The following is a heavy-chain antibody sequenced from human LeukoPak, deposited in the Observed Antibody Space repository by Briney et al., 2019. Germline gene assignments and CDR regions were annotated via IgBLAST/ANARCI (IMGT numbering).Heavy chain of an antibody. CDR3: ARNSWFGELNYYYGMDV. CDR2: IYYSGST. D-gene: IGHD3-10*01. V-gene: IGHV4-61*01. CDR1: GGSVSSGSYY. J-gene: IGHJ6*04. Sequence: SEPLSLTCTVSGGSVSSGSYYWSWIRQPPGKGLEWIGYIYYSGSTNYNPSLKSRVTISVDTSKNQFSLKLSSVTAADTAVYYCARNSWFGELNYYYGMDVWGKGTTVTVSS.